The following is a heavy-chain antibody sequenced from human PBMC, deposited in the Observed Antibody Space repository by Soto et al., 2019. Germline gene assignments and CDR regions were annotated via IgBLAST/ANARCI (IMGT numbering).Heavy chain of an antibody. CDR3: ATGAFGGRQQLVRDAFDF. CDR1: GGTFDSYT. CDR2: IAPIFDIS. Sequence: QVQLVQSGAEVKKPGSSVRVSCKASGGTFDSYTISWVRQAPGQGLEWVGRIAPIFDISKYAPKFQGRVTITTDKSTSTAYMALSGLTSEDTAVYYCATGAFGGRQQLVRDAFDFWGQGTMVTVSS. D-gene: IGHD3-16*01. J-gene: IGHJ3*01. V-gene: IGHV1-69*02.